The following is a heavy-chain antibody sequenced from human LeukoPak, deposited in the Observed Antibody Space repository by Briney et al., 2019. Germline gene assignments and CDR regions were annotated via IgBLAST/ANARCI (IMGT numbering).Heavy chain of an antibody. V-gene: IGHV4-39*02. CDR3: AGHKYYNFWGSFNWFDP. CDR2: VYHGRNT. D-gene: IGHD3-3*01. CDR1: GASIINNNYY. J-gene: IGHJ5*02. Sequence: TSETLSLACFVSGASIINNNYYWAWLRQPPGKGLEWIGSVYHGRNTSYNPSLKSRVTISVDTSKSHFTLKMNSVAASDTALYSCAGHKYYNFWGSFNWFDPCGQGTLVSVSS.